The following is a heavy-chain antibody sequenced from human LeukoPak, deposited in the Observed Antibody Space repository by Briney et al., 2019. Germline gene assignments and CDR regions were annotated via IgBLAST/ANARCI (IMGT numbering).Heavy chain of an antibody. CDR1: GFTFSSYA. V-gene: IGHV3-23*01. D-gene: IGHD6-13*01. CDR3: AKLFRSWYYFDY. CDR2: ISGSGGST. Sequence: GGSLGLSCAASGFTFSSYAMSWVRQAPGKGLEWVSAISGSGGSTYYADSVKGRFTISRDNSKNTLYLQMNSLRAEDTAVYYCAKLFRSWYYFDYWGQGTLVTVSS. J-gene: IGHJ4*02.